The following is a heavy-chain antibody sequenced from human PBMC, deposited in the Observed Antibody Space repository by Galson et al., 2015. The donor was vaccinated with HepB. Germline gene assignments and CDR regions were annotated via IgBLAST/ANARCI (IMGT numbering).Heavy chain of an antibody. CDR3: AKDWGSGIRYNYYYGMDV. CDR2: ISYDGSSK. CDR1: GFTFSNYG. J-gene: IGHJ6*01. D-gene: IGHD3-10*01. V-gene: IGHV3-30*18. Sequence: SLRLSCAASGFTFSNYGMHWVRQAPGKGLEWVAVISYDGSSKYYADSVKGRFTVSRDNSKNTLYLQMNSLRTKDTAVYYCAKDWGSGIRYNYYYGMDVWGQGTTVTVSS.